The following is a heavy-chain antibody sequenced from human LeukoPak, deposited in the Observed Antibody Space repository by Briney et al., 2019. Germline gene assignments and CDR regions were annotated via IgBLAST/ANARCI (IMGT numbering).Heavy chain of an antibody. CDR2: ISSSSSYI. D-gene: IGHD6-13*01. Sequence: GGSLRLSCAASGFTFSSYSLNWVRQAPGKGLEWVSSISSSSSYIYYADSVKGRFTISRDNAKNSLYLQMNSLRAEDTAVYYCARVHPVSSSLDYWGQGTLVTVSS. CDR1: GFTFSSYS. V-gene: IGHV3-21*01. CDR3: ARVHPVSSSLDY. J-gene: IGHJ4*02.